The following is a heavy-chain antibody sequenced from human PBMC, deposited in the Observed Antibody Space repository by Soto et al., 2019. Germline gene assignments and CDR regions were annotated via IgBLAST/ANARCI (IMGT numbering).Heavy chain of an antibody. D-gene: IGHD3-22*01. Sequence: QVQLQESGPGLVKPSQTLSLTCTVSGGSISSGGYYWSWIRQHPGKGLEWIGYIYYSGSTYYNPSLKSRVTISVDTSKNQFSLKLSSVTAADTVVYYCARAGDSSGYYPPYYFDYWGQGTLVTVSS. J-gene: IGHJ4*02. V-gene: IGHV4-31*03. CDR2: IYYSGST. CDR3: ARAGDSSGYYPPYYFDY. CDR1: GGSISSGGYY.